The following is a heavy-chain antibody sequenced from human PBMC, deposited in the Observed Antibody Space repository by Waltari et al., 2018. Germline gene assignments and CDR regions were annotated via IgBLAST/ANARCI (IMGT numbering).Heavy chain of an antibody. V-gene: IGHV3-7*01. CDR1: GFPFSNSW. CDR3: SVSLNS. J-gene: IGHJ3*01. CDR2: IKPDGSEK. Sequence: EVQLLESGGGLVQPGESLRLSCAASGFPFSNSWLDWARQAPGKGLEWVANIKPDGSEKYYVDSVKGRFTISRDNAKNSLFLQMDSLTAQDTAVYYCSVSLNSWGHGTMVTVSS.